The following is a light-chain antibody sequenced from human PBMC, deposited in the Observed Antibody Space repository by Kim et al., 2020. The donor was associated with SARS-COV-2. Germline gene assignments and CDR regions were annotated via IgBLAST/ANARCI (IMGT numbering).Light chain of an antibody. Sequence: ASLNCKSSQTVLYNSNNKNYLAWYQQKPGQAPKLLIYWASIRESGVSDRFSGSGSETDFTLTISSLQAEDVAVYYCQQYYSTPPSFGQGTKLEI. J-gene: IGKJ2*03. CDR3: QQYYSTPPS. V-gene: IGKV4-1*01. CDR2: WAS. CDR1: QTVLYNSNNKNY.